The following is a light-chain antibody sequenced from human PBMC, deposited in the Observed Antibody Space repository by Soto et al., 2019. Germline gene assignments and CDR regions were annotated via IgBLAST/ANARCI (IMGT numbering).Light chain of an antibody. CDR3: SSYAGSNNYV. CDR1: SSDVGGYNF. CDR2: EVS. Sequence: QSALTQPPSASGSPGQSVTISCTGTSSDVGGYNFVSWYQHHPGNAPKLMIYEVSERPSGVPDRFSGSKSGNTASLTVSGLQAEDEADYYCSSYAGSNNYVFGTGTKLTVL. J-gene: IGLJ1*01. V-gene: IGLV2-8*01.